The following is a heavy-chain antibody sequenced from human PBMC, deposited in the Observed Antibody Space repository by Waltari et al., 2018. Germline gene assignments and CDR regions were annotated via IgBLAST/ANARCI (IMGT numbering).Heavy chain of an antibody. J-gene: IGHJ4*02. CDR2: ISHSGRT. V-gene: IGHV4-39*07. D-gene: IGHD3-3*01. CDR3: AGRRDGFLEDF. Sequence: QLQLQESGPGLVKPSATLSLTCTVPGGSLRSPSYYWGWIRQPPGKGLEWIGSISHSGRTYYNPSLKSRVTMSLDTSKNQFSLKLSSVTAADTAVFYCAGRRDGFLEDFWGQGTLVTVSS. CDR1: GGSLRSPSYY.